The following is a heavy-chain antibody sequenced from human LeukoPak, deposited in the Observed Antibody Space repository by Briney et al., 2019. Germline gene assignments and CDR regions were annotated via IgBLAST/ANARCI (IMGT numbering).Heavy chain of an antibody. CDR2: IWYDGSNE. J-gene: IGHJ4*02. V-gene: IGHV3-33*08. CDR3: ARDLSFGSGSD. D-gene: IGHD3-10*01. CDR1: GXTFSSYS. Sequence: TGGSLRLSCAASGXTFSSYSMNWVRQAPGKGLEWVALIWYDGSNENYADSVKGRFTISRDSSKNTLYLQMNSLRADDTAVYYCARDLSFGSGSDWGQGTLVTVSP.